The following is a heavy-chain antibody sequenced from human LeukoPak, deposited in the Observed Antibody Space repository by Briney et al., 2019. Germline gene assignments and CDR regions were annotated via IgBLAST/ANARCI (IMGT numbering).Heavy chain of an antibody. CDR2: IYYSGST. Sequence: SETLSLTCTVSGGSISSSSYYWGWIRQPPGKGLEWIGSIYYSGSTYYNPSLKSRVTISVDTSKNQFSLKLSSVTAADTAVYYCARVSDSSATMDVWGKGTTVTISS. CDR1: GGSISSSSYY. CDR3: ARVSDSSATMDV. V-gene: IGHV4-39*07. J-gene: IGHJ6*03. D-gene: IGHD3-22*01.